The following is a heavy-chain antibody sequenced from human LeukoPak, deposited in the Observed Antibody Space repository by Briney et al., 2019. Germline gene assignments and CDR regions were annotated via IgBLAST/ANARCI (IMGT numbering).Heavy chain of an antibody. CDR2: ISSRSSSM. D-gene: IGHD4-17*01. CDR1: GFTFSTYS. V-gene: IGHV3-48*02. CDR3: ARGATVTSPLDY. Sequence: GGSLRLSCAASGFTFSTYSMNWVRQAPGKGLEWVSYISSRSSSMSYSFSVKGGFIISRDNAKNSLYLQMNRLRDEDTAVYFCARGATVTSPLDYWGQGTLVTVSS. J-gene: IGHJ4*02.